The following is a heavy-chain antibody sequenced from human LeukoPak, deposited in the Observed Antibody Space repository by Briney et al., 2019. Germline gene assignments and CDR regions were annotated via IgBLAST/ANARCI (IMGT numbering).Heavy chain of an antibody. CDR2: ISSSSSYI. Sequence: GGSLRLSCAASGFTFSSYSMNWVRQAPGKGLEWVSSISSSSSYIYYADSVKGRFTISRDNAKNSLYLQMNSLRAEDTAVYYCARGAGLTGDHVDYWGQGTLVTVSS. V-gene: IGHV3-21*01. CDR3: ARGAGLTGDHVDY. CDR1: GFTFSSYS. D-gene: IGHD7-27*01. J-gene: IGHJ4*02.